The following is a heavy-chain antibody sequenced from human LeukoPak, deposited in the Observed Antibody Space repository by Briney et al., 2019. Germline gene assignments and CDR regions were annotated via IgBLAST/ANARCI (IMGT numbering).Heavy chain of an antibody. D-gene: IGHD6-13*01. J-gene: IGHJ5*02. CDR2: IIPIFGTA. V-gene: IGHV1-69*13. CDR3: ATRKSSSWRTTWFDP. CDR1: GGTFSSYA. Sequence: ASVKVSCKASGGTFSSYAISWVRQAPGQGLEWMGGIIPIFGTANYAQKVQGRVTITSDEATSTAYMELSSLRSEDTAVYYCATRKSSSWRTTWFDPWGQGTLVTVSS.